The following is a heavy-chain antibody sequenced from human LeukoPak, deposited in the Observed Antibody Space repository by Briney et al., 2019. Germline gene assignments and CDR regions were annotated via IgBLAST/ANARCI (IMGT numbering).Heavy chain of an antibody. CDR1: GFTISSYC. V-gene: IGHV3-23*01. CDR2: IGGDGGNT. J-gene: IGHJ4*02. CDR3: AKRITMITSPYFDH. D-gene: IGHD3-22*01. Sequence: GGSLRLSCAASGFTISSYCMSWVRQAPGKGLEWVSTIGGDGGNTYYADSVKGRFTISRDNSKNTLYLQMSSLRAEDTAVYYCAKRITMITSPYFDHWGQGTLVTVSS.